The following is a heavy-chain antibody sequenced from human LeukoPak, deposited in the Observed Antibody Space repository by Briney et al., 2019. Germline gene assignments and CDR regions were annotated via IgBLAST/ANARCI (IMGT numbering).Heavy chain of an antibody. CDR2: IWYDGSNK. Sequence: GSLRLSCAASGFTFSSYGMHWVRQAPGKGLEWVAVIWYDGSNKYYADSVKGRFTISRDTSISTAYMELSRLRSDDTAVYYCARDKGRDGCTAFDYWGQGTLVTVSS. J-gene: IGHJ4*02. CDR3: ARDKGRDGCTAFDY. D-gene: IGHD5-24*01. V-gene: IGHV3-33*01. CDR1: GFTFSSYG.